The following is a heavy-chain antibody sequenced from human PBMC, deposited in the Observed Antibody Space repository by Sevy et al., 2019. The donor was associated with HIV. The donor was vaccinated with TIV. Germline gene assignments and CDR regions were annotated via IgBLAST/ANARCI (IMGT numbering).Heavy chain of an antibody. D-gene: IGHD2-15*01. CDR3: AKDGGPVAGRGYYIDYGMEV. Sequence: GGSLRLSCAASGFVFSTYGMHWVRQAPGKGLEWVTFIRYDGSNQYYADSVKGRFTISRDNSKNTLYLQMNSLRPEDTAEDYCAKDGGPVAGRGYYIDYGMEVWGQGTTVTVSS. J-gene: IGHJ6*02. CDR1: GFVFSTYG. CDR2: IRYDGSNQ. V-gene: IGHV3-30*02.